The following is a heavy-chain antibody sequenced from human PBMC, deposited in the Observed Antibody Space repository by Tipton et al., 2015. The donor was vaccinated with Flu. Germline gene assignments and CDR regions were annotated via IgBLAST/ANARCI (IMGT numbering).Heavy chain of an antibody. CDR3: ARDGLNLVEASYGGAFDI. CDR2: IYYSGST. Sequence: LRLSCTVSGGSISSGDYYWSWIRQPPGKGLEWIGYIYYSGSTYYNPSLKSRVTISVDTSKNQFSLKLSSVTAADTAVYYCARDGLNLVEASYGGAFDIWGQGTMVTVSS. V-gene: IGHV4-30-4*01. CDR1: GGSISSGDYY. D-gene: IGHD1-26*01. J-gene: IGHJ3*02.